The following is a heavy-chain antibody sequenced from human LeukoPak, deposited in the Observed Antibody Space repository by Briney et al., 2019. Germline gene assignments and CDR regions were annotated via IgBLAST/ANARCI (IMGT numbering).Heavy chain of an antibody. J-gene: IGHJ5*02. V-gene: IGHV3-21*01. CDR1: GFTFSSYS. Sequence: PGGSLRLSCAASGFTFSSYSMNWVRQAPGKGLEWVSLISSSSGYIYYADSVKGRFTISRDNAKNSLYLQMNSLRAEDTAVYYCARVWFGESGWFDPWGQGTLVTVSS. CDR2: ISSSSGYI. D-gene: IGHD3-10*01. CDR3: ARVWFGESGWFDP.